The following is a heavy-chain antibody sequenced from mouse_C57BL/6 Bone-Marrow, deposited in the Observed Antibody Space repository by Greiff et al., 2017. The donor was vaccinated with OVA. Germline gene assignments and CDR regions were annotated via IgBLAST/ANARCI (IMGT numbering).Heavy chain of an antibody. V-gene: IGHV5-4*01. CDR1: GFTFSSYA. Sequence: EVKLMESGGGLVKPGGSLKLSCAASGFTFSSYAMSWVRQTPEKRLEWVATISDGGSYTYYPDNVKGRFTISRDNAKNNLYLQMSHLKSEDTAMYYCARDGAPYYYGSRDWYFDVWGTGTTVTVSS. CDR2: ISDGGSYT. D-gene: IGHD1-1*01. J-gene: IGHJ1*03. CDR3: ARDGAPYYYGSRDWYFDV.